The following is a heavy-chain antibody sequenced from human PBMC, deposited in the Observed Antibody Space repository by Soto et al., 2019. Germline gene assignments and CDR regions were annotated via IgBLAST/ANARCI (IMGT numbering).Heavy chain of an antibody. Sequence: PGGSLRLSCAASGFTFSIYWMSWFRQAPGKGLEWVANIKQDGSEKYYVDSVKGRFTISRDNAKNSLYLQMNSLRAEDTAVYYCARDYDIDDYYYRLDVWGQGTTVTVSS. CDR1: GFTFSIYW. CDR3: ARDYDIDDYYYRLDV. CDR2: IKQDGSEK. V-gene: IGHV3-7*01. J-gene: IGHJ6*02. D-gene: IGHD3-9*01.